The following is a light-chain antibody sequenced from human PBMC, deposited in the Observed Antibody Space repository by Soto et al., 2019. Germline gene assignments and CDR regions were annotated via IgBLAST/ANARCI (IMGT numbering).Light chain of an antibody. V-gene: IGKV3D-15*01. Sequence: EIVMTQSPATLSVSPGERATLSCRASQSVSSNLAWYQQKPGQAPRLLIYGASTRATGIPARFSGSGSGTEFTLTISSLQSKDFAVYYCQQYNNWPPTVGQGTKVDIK. CDR1: QSVSSN. CDR2: GAS. J-gene: IGKJ2*01. CDR3: QQYNNWPPT.